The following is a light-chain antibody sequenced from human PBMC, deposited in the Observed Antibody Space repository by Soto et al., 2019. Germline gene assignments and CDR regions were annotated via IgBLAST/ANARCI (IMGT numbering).Light chain of an antibody. J-gene: IGLJ3*02. CDR3: AAWDDSLSLGV. CDR1: SSNIGSNY. CDR2: SIN. Sequence: QPVLTQPPSASGTPGQRVTISCSGSSSNIGSNYVYWYQQLPGTAPKLLINSINQRPSGVPDRFSGSKSGTSASLAISGLRSEDEADYYCAAWDDSLSLGVFGGGTKLTVL. V-gene: IGLV1-47*02.